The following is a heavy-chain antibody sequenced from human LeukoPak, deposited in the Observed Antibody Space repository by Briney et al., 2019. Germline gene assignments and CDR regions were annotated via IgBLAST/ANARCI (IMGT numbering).Heavy chain of an antibody. CDR1: GGSISSGGYY. Sequence: PSQTLSLTCTVSGGSISSGGYYWSWIRQPPGTGLEWIAYIYHTGSTCYNPSLKSRVTISVDRSNNQFSLKLSSVTAADTAVYYCAREITLFGVVKDYYFDYWGQGTLVTVSS. CDR2: IYHTGST. D-gene: IGHD3-3*01. J-gene: IGHJ4*02. V-gene: IGHV4-30-2*01. CDR3: AREITLFGVVKDYYFDY.